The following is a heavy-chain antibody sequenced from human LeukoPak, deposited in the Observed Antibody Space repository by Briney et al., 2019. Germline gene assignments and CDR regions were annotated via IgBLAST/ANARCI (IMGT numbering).Heavy chain of an antibody. D-gene: IGHD5-18*01. V-gene: IGHV4-4*07. CDR1: GGSINGYF. CDR3: ARGGSYGFNV. J-gene: IGHJ6*02. CDR2: ILTNGNT. Sequence: SETLSLTCTVSGGSINGYFWSWMRQPAGKGLEWIGRILTNGNTDYNPSLNSRVTMSMDTSRDQFSLKLRSVSAADTAVYYCARGGSYGFNVWGQGTTVTVSS.